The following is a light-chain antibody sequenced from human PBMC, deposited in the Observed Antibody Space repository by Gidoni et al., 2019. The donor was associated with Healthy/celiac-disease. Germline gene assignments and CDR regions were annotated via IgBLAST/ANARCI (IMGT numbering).Light chain of an antibody. CDR2: DAS. CDR1: QSVSSY. CDR3: QQRSNWPAYT. Sequence: EIVLTQSPATLSLSPGERATLSCRASQSVSSYLAWYQQKPGQAPRLLIYDASNRATGIPARFGGSGSGTDFTLTISSLEPEDFAVYYCQQRSNWPAYTFXQXTKLEIK. J-gene: IGKJ2*01. V-gene: IGKV3-11*01.